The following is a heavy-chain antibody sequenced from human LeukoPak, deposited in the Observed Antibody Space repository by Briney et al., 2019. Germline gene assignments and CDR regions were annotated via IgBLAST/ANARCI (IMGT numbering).Heavy chain of an antibody. V-gene: IGHV3-23*01. CDR2: ISGSGDST. D-gene: IGHD3-22*01. J-gene: IGHJ4*02. CDR3: ARGSTYSDISGQVPLDY. CDR1: GFTFSSYA. Sequence: PGGSLRLSCAAAGFTFSSYAMSWVRQAPGKGLEWVSAISGSGDSTYYGDSVKGRFTISRDNSKNTLYLQMNSLRAEDTAVYYCARGSTYSDISGQVPLDYWGQVTLVTVSS.